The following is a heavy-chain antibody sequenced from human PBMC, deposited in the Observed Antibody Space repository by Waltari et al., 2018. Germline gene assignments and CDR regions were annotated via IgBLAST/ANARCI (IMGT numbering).Heavy chain of an antibody. D-gene: IGHD3-10*01. Sequence: QVQLQESGPGLVKPSETLSLTCTVSGGSISSYYWSWIRQPPGKGLEWIGYIYYSGSPNYNPSLKSRVTISVDTSKNQFSLKLSSVTAADTAVYYCARVGGAWYFDLWGRGTLVTVSS. CDR1: GGSISSYY. CDR3: ARVGGAWYFDL. CDR2: IYYSGSP. J-gene: IGHJ2*01. V-gene: IGHV4-59*01.